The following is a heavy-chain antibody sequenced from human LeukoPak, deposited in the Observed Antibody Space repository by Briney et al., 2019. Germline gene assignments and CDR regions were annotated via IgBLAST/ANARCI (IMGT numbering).Heavy chain of an antibody. Sequence: ASVKVSCKASGYTFTGYYMHWVRQAPGQGLEWMGWINPNSGGTNYAQKSQGRVTMTRDTSISTAYMELSRLRSDDTAVYYCARSLGLAGRDGYSYPYNWFDPWGQGTLVTVSS. J-gene: IGHJ5*02. CDR2: INPNSGGT. CDR1: GYTFTGYY. CDR3: ARSLGLAGRDGYSYPYNWFDP. D-gene: IGHD5-24*01. V-gene: IGHV1-2*02.